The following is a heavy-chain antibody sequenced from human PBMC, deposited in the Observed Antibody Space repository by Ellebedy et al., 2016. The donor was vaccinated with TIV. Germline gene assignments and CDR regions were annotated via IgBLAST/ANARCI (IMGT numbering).Heavy chain of an antibody. CDR2: IKQDGSEK. D-gene: IGHD2-8*01. Sequence: GESLKISCAASGFTVSSNYMSWVRQAPGKGPECVANIKQDGSEKYYVDSVKGRFTISRDNAKNSLYLQMNSLRAEDTAVYFCARSRGVSYWGQGTLVTVSS. CDR3: ARSRGVSY. CDR1: GFTVSSNY. V-gene: IGHV3-7*03. J-gene: IGHJ4*02.